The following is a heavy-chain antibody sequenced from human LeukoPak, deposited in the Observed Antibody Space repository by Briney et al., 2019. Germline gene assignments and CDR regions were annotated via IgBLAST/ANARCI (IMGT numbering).Heavy chain of an antibody. J-gene: IGHJ4*02. CDR2: ISWNSGSI. Sequence: GGSLRLSCAASGFTFDDYAMHWVRQAPGKGLEWVSGISWNSGSIGYADSVKGRFTISRDNAKNTLYLQMNSLRAEDTAVYYCARDNIYYDSRPFDYWGQGTLVTVSS. CDR1: GFTFDDYA. V-gene: IGHV3-9*01. D-gene: IGHD3-22*01. CDR3: ARDNIYYDSRPFDY.